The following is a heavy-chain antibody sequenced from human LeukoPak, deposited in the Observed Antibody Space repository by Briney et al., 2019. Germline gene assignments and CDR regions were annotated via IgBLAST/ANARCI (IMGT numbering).Heavy chain of an antibody. V-gene: IGHV3-23*01. CDR2: IGESGDDT. CDR1: GFTVSNFA. J-gene: IGHJ4*01. Sequence: GGSLRLSCAASGFTVSNFAMSWVRQAPGKGLEWCTSIGESGDDTDNADSVKGPFTIATDNCTNSMEIKRNNPRAEDTAVYYCARDYPGDTFLWEDYFASWGHGNLFTVSS. CDR3: ARDYPGDTFLWEDYFAS. D-gene: IGHD3-16*01.